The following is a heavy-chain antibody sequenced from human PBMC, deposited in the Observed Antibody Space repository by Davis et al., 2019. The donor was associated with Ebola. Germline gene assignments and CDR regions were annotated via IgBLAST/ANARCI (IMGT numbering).Heavy chain of an antibody. CDR1: GYTFTGYY. CDR2: INPNSGGT. J-gene: IGHJ6*02. V-gene: IGHV1-2*02. Sequence: ASVKVSCKASGYTFTGYYMHWVRQAPGQGLEWMGWINPNSGGTNYAQKFQGRVTITADESTSTAYMELSSLRSEDTAVYYCARDSAYYYGMDVWGQGTTVTVSS. CDR3: ARDSAYYYGMDV.